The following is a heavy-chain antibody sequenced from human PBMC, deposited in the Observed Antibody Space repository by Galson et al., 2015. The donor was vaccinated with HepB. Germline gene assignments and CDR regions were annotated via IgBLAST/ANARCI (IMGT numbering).Heavy chain of an antibody. CDR2: ISSTGSTI. D-gene: IGHD3-3*01. J-gene: IGHJ3*02. CDR1: GFTFSDYY. V-gene: IGHV3-11*01. CDR3: AREGPSGYYGVDAFDI. Sequence: SLRLSCAASGFTFSDYYMSWIRQAPGKGLEWVSYISSTGSTIFYADSLKGRFTISRDNAENSLYLQMNSLRPEDTAVYYCAREGPSGYYGVDAFDIWGQGTMATVS.